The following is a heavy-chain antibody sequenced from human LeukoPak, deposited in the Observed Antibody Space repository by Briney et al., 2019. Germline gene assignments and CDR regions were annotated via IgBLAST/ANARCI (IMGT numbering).Heavy chain of an antibody. V-gene: IGHV3-66*02. CDR3: ARGNWNYELDY. CDR2: IYTGVGT. Sequence: GGSLRLSCAVSGFSVSSSGLSWVRQAPGKGLECVSVIYTGVGTYYADSVKGRFTISRDNSENTLYLQRNRLRAEDTAVYSCARGNWNYELDYWGQGTLVTVSS. CDR1: GFSVSSSG. J-gene: IGHJ4*02. D-gene: IGHD1-7*01.